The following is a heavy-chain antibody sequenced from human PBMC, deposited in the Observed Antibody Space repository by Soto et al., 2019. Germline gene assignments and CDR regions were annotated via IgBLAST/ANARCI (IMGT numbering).Heavy chain of an antibody. CDR3: AKDLERIVVVAATALDY. V-gene: IGHV3-30*18. J-gene: IGHJ4*02. D-gene: IGHD2-15*01. Sequence: GGSLRLSCAASGFTFSSYGMHWVRQAPGKGLEWVAVISYDGSNKYYADSVKGRFTISRENSKNTLYLQMNSLRAEDTAVYYCAKDLERIVVVAATALDYWGQGTLVTVSS. CDR1: GFTFSSYG. CDR2: ISYDGSNK.